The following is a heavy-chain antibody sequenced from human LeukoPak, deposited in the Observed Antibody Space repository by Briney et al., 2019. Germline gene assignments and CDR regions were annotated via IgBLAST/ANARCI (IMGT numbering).Heavy chain of an antibody. Sequence: GEALKISWNGSGNSFPNYWIDWGRQMPGKGVEWMGIIYPGDSDTRYSPSFQGQVTISADKSISTAYLQWSSLKASDTAMYYCARCPYDEAWFDSWGQGTLLTVSS. CDR3: ARCPYDEAWFDS. V-gene: IGHV5-51*01. J-gene: IGHJ5*01. D-gene: IGHD5-12*01. CDR2: IYPGDSDT. CDR1: GNSFPNYW.